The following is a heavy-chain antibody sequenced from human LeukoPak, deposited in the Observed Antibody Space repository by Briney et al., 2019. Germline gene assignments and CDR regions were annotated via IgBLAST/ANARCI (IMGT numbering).Heavy chain of an antibody. D-gene: IGHD6-19*01. J-gene: IGHJ4*02. CDR1: GFTFSSYW. V-gene: IGHV3-74*01. Sequence: GSLRLSCAASGFTFSSYWMHWVRQAPGKGLVWVSRINSDGSSTSYADSVRGRFTISRDNAKNTLYLQMNSLRAEDTAVYYCARDIAVAGTFVNYWGQGTLVTVSS. CDR3: ARDIAVAGTFVNY. CDR2: INSDGSST.